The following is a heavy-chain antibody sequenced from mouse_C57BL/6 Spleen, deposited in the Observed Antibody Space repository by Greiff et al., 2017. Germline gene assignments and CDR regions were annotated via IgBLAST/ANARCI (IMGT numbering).Heavy chain of an antibody. CDR1: GFTFSSYG. D-gene: IGHD2-10*01. CDR2: ISSGGSYT. J-gene: IGHJ2*01. Sequence: EVQLQQSGGDLVKPGGSLKLSCAASGFTFSSYGMSWVRQTPDKRLEWVATISSGGSYTYYPDSVKGRFTISRDNAKNTLYLQMSSLKSEDTAMYYCARHEAYPDYWGQGTTLTVSS. CDR3: ARHEAYPDY. V-gene: IGHV5-6*01.